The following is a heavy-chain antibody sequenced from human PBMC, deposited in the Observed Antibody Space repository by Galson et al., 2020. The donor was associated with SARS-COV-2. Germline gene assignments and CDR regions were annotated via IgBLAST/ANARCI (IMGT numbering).Heavy chain of an antibody. CDR1: GYTFTSYY. CDR3: ARDGGESIVVVVAATLPSGMDV. Sequence: ASVKVSCKASGYTFTSYYMHWVRQAPGQGLEWMGIINPSGGSTSYAQKFQGRVTMTRDTSTSTVYMELSSLRSEDTAVYYCARDGGESIVVVVAATLPSGMDVCGQGTTVTVSS. D-gene: IGHD2-15*01. V-gene: IGHV1-46*01. CDR2: INPSGGST. J-gene: IGHJ6*02.